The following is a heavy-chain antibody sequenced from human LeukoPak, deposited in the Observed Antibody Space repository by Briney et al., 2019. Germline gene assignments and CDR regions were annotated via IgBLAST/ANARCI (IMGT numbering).Heavy chain of an antibody. V-gene: IGHV3-30*18. J-gene: IGHJ4*02. CDR2: ISYDGSNK. CDR1: GFTFSSYG. D-gene: IGHD6-19*01. Sequence: GGSLRLSCAASGFTFSSYGMNWVRQAPGKGLEWVAVISYDGSNKYYADSVKGRFTTSRDNSKNTLYLQMNSLRAEDTAMYYCAKDRGSSGWFDYWGQGTLVTVSS. CDR3: AKDRGSSGWFDY.